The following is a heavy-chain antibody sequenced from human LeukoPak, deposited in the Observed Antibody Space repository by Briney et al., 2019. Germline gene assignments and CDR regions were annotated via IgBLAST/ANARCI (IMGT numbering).Heavy chain of an antibody. J-gene: IGHJ6*02. V-gene: IGHV3-30-3*01. Sequence: GGSLRLSCAASGFTFSSYAMSWVRQAPGKGLEWVAVISYDGSNKYYADSVKGRFTISRDNSKNTLYLQMNSLRAEDTAVYYCAREARGIVVVHYGMDVWGQGTTVTVSS. D-gene: IGHD2-2*01. CDR3: AREARGIVVVHYGMDV. CDR1: GFTFSSYA. CDR2: ISYDGSNK.